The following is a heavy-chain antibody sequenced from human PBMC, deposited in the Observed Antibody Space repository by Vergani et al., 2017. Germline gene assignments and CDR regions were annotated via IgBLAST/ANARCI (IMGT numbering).Heavy chain of an antibody. CDR3: ASGKYYSDSTSHFRGRYFDV. CDR2: IYNSGNG. CDR1: GDSLISSSYY. Sequence: QMPLQESGPGLVKASETLSLTCTVSGDSLISSSYYWGWIRQPPGKGLEWIGSIYNSGNGDSSSSLKSRVTISADTSKNQFSLRLTSVTAADTAVYYCASGKYYSDSTSHFRGRYFDVWGRGTLVTVPS. D-gene: IGHD3-16*01. V-gene: IGHV4-39*01. J-gene: IGHJ2*01.